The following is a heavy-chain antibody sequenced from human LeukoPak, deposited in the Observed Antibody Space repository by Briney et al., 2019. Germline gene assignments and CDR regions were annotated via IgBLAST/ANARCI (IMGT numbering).Heavy chain of an antibody. D-gene: IGHD3-10*01. Sequence: ASVKVSCKASGYTFISYAIHWVRQAPGQRLEWMGWINGDNGNTEYSQKFQGRVTITRDTSASTAYMELSSLRSEDTAVYYCARGGELLYSDYWGQGTLVAVSS. CDR1: GYTFISYA. J-gene: IGHJ4*02. CDR2: INGDNGNT. CDR3: ARGGELLYSDY. V-gene: IGHV1-3*01.